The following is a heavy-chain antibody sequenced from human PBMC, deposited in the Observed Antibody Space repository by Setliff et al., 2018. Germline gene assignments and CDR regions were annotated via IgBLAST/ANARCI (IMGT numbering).Heavy chain of an antibody. V-gene: IGHV4-39*01. D-gene: IGHD3-10*01. Sequence: PSETLSLTCTVSGDSFKSDSFYWGWIRQPPGKGLEWIGSVFYTGTTYYTPSLKRRATLSVDTSKNQFSLRLRFVTAADTAVYYCARHTIAMSTIISYFDYWGQGTLVTVSS. J-gene: IGHJ4*02. CDR3: ARHTIAMSTIISYFDY. CDR1: GDSFKSDSFY. CDR2: VFYTGTT.